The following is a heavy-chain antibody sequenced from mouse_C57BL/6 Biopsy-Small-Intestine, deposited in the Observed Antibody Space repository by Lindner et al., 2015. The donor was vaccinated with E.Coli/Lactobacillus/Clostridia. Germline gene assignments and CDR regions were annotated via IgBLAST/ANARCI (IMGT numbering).Heavy chain of an antibody. D-gene: IGHD2-13*01. Sequence: VQLQESGEALVKPGGSGNSSCAASGFTFSDYGMHWVRQAPEKGAWKWVALHLVVASSTIYYTDTVKGRFTISRDNAKNTLFLQMTSLRSEDTAMYYCARSGDYGYYYAMDYWGQGTSVTVSS. V-gene: IGHV5-17*01. CDR3: ARSGDYGYYYAMDY. J-gene: IGHJ4*01. CDR2: LVVASSTI. CDR1: GFTFSDYG.